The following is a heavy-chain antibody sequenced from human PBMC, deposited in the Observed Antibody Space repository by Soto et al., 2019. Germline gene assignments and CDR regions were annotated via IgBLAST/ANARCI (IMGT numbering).Heavy chain of an antibody. V-gene: IGHV5-51*01. Sequence: GESLKISCKGSGYSFTSYWIGWVRQMPGKGLEWMGIIYPGDSDTRYSPSFQGQVTISADKSISTAYLQWSSLKASDTAMYYCARHDKRDGYSSGWYYYYYMDVWGKGTTVTVSS. J-gene: IGHJ6*03. CDR3: ARHDKRDGYSSGWYYYYYMDV. D-gene: IGHD6-19*01. CDR2: IYPGDSDT. CDR1: GYSFTSYW.